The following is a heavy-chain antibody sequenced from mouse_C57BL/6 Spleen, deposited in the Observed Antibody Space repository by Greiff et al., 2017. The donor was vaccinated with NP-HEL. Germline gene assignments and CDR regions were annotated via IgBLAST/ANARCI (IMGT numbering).Heavy chain of an antibody. V-gene: IGHV3-6*01. J-gene: IGHJ1*03. CDR1: GYSITSGYY. CDR2: ISYDGSN. Sequence: EVQVVESGPGLVKPSQSLSLTCSVTGYSITSGYYWNWIRQFPGNKLEWMGYISYDGSNNYNPSLKNRISITRDTSKNQFFLKLNSVTTEDTATYYCASYLLRGYFDVWGTGTTVTVSS. CDR3: ASYLLRGYFDV.